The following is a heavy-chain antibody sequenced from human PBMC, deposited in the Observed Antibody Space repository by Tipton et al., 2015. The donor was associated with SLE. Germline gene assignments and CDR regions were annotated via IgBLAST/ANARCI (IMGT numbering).Heavy chain of an antibody. Sequence: SLRLSCAASGFTFSSYAMSWVRQAPGKGLEWVSAISGSGGSTYYADSVKGRFTISRDNSKNTLYLQMNSLRAEDTAVYYCAKDLGVGARYYYYGMDVWVQGTTVTVSS. J-gene: IGHJ6*02. CDR2: ISGSGGST. CDR1: GFTFSSYA. D-gene: IGHD1-26*01. V-gene: IGHV3-23*01. CDR3: AKDLGVGARYYYYGMDV.